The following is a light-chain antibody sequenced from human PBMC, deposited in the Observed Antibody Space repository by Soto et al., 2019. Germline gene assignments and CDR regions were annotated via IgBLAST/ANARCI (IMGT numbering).Light chain of an antibody. V-gene: IGLV2-23*02. CDR1: SSDVGSYNL. CDR2: EVS. Sequence: QSALTQPASVSGSPGQSITISCTGTSSDVGSYNLVAWYQQHPGKAPKLMIYEVSKGPSGVSNRFSGSKSGNTASLTISGLQAYDEADYYCCSYAGSSTWVFGGGTKLTVL. CDR3: CSYAGSSTWV. J-gene: IGLJ3*02.